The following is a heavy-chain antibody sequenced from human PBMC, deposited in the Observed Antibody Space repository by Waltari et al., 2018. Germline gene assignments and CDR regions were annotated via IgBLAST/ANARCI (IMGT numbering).Heavy chain of an antibody. CDR3: AEDLNYYDSSGYHY. CDR2: IWYDGSNK. CDR1: GFTFSSYG. D-gene: IGHD3-22*01. J-gene: IGHJ4*02. V-gene: IGHV3-30*18. Sequence: QVQLVESGGGVVQPGRSLRLSCAASGFTFSSYGMHWVRQAPGKGLEWVAVIWYDGSNKYYADSVKGRFTISRDNSKNTLYLQMNSLRAEDTAMYYCAEDLNYYDSSGYHYWGQGTLVTVSS.